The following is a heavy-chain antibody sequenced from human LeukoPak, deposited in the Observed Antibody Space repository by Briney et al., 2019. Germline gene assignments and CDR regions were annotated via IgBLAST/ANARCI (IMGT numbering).Heavy chain of an antibody. V-gene: IGHV3-30*02. D-gene: IGHD3-22*01. CDR2: IRYDGSNK. J-gene: IGHJ4*02. CDR3: ARDYYDSSGYYYSLASPFDY. Sequence: GGSLRPSCAASGFTFSSYGMHWVRQAPGKGLEWVAFIRYDGSNKYYADSVKGRFTISRDNSKNTLYLHVNSLRPEDTAVYYCARDYYDSSGYYYSLASPFDYWGQGTLVTVSS. CDR1: GFTFSSYG.